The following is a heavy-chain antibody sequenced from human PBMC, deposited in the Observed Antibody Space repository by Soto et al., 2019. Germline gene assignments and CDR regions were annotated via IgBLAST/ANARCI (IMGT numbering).Heavy chain of an antibody. CDR3: ASRDPGTSVDY. J-gene: IGHJ4*02. D-gene: IGHD1-7*01. CDR1: GGSFTSNNW. Sequence: QVQLQESGPGLVKPSGTLFLTCAVSGGSFTSNNWWTWVRQPPGQWLEWIGEIYRTGSTNYNPSLKSRVTISLDKSENQFSLKVTSLTAADTAVYYCASRDPGTSVDYWGQGTLVTVSS. CDR2: IYRTGST. V-gene: IGHV4-4*02.